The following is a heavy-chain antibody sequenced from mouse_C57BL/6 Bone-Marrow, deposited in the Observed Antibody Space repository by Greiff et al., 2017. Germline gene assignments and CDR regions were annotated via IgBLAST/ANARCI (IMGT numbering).Heavy chain of an antibody. V-gene: IGHV1-64*01. CDR1: GYTFTSYW. CDR3: AALCPPFDY. J-gene: IGHJ2*01. CDR2: IHPNSGST. Sequence: QVQLQQPGAELVKPGASVKLSCKASGYTFTSYWLHWVKQRPGQGLEWIGMIHPNSGSTNYNEKVKSKATLTVDKSSSTAYMQLSSLTSEDSAVYYCAALCPPFDYWGQGTTLTVSS. D-gene: IGHD1-1*02.